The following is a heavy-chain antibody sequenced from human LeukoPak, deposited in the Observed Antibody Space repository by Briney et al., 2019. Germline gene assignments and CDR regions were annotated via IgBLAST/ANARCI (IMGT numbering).Heavy chain of an antibody. CDR2: ISYDGSNK. J-gene: IGHJ6*02. D-gene: IGHD3-10*01. V-gene: IGHV3-30-3*01. Sequence: PGGSLRLSCAASGFTFSSYAMHWVRQAPGKGLEWVAVISYDGSNKYYADSVKGRFTISRDNSKNTLYLQMNSLRAEDTAVYYCARARGLMVREVKSSYYYYGMDVWGQGTTVTVSS. CDR1: GFTFSSYA. CDR3: ARARGLMVREVKSSYYYYGMDV.